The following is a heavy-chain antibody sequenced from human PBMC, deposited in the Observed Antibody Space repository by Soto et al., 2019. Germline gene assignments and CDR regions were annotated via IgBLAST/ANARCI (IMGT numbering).Heavy chain of an antibody. CDR3: ARAPRELLAEGPLFLYYYYGLDV. CDR1: GGSFSDSF. CDR2: VFHTGNT. J-gene: IGHJ6*02. Sequence: QVHLQQWGAGLLKPSGTLSLTCAVSGGSFSDSFWSWVRQSPGRGLEWIGEVFHTGNTNYHPSLKSRVTLSVDTAKNQFSLRLTSVTAADSAVYYCARAPRELLAEGPLFLYYYYGLDVWCQGTTVTVSS. V-gene: IGHV4-34*12. D-gene: IGHD1-7*01.